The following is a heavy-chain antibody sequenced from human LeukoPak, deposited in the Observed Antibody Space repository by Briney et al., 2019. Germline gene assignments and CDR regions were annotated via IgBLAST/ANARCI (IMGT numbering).Heavy chain of an antibody. V-gene: IGHV4-39*07. J-gene: IGHJ4*02. CDR2: IYYSGST. CDR1: GGSISSSSYY. D-gene: IGHD3-22*01. Sequence: SETLSLTCTVSGGSISSSSYYWGWIRQPPGKGLEWIGSIYYSGSTYYNPSLKSRVTISVDTSKNQFSLKLSSVTAADTAVYYCARDRVVVTQGGSVFGGYYFDYWGQGTLVTVSS. CDR3: ARDRVVVTQGGSVFGGYYFDY.